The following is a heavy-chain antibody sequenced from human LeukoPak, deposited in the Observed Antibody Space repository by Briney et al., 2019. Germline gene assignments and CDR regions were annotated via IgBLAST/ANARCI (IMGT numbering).Heavy chain of an antibody. D-gene: IGHD6-25*01. V-gene: IGHV1-2*02. CDR3: ARGLTRYSSAAIDY. Sequence: ASVKVSCKASGYTFTGYYMHWVRQAPGQGLEWMGWINPNSGGTNYAQKFQGRVTMTRDTSISTAYMELSRLRSDDTALYYCARGLTRYSSAAIDYWGQGTLVTVSS. J-gene: IGHJ4*02. CDR2: INPNSGGT. CDR1: GYTFTGYY.